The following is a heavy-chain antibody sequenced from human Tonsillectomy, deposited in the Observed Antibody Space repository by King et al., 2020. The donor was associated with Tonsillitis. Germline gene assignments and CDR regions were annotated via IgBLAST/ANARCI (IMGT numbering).Heavy chain of an antibody. V-gene: IGHV4-59*08. Sequence: MQLQESGPGLVKPSETLSLTCTVSGGSISRYYWSWIRQPPGKGLEWIGYIYYSGSTNSNPSLKSRVTISVDTSKNQFSLKLSSVTAADTAVYYCARREYSSSSHFDYWGQGTLVTVSS. CDR1: GGSISRYY. CDR2: IYYSGST. J-gene: IGHJ4*02. D-gene: IGHD6-6*01. CDR3: ARREYSSSSHFDY.